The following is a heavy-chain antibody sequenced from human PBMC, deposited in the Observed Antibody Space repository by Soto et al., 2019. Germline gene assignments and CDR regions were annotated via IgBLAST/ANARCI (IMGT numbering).Heavy chain of an antibody. CDR3: ARVLGIAVAGPYYYYYMDV. V-gene: IGHV1-18*01. CDR2: ISAYNGNT. Sequence: ASVKVSCKASGYTFTSYGISWVRQAPGQGLEWMGWISAYNGNTNYAQKLQGRVTMTTDTSTSTAYMELRSLRSDDTAVYYCARVLGIAVAGPYYYYYMDVWGKGTTVTVSS. J-gene: IGHJ6*03. D-gene: IGHD6-19*01. CDR1: GYTFTSYG.